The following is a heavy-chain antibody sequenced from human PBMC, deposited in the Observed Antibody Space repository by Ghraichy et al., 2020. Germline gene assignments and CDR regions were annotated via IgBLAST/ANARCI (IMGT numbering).Heavy chain of an antibody. V-gene: IGHV4-31*03. CDR1: GGSVSSGGYY. CDR3: ARGRGRMDPGGFDY. CDR2: VYSSGST. D-gene: IGHD3-16*01. Sequence: SETLSLTCTVSGGSVSSGGYYWNWIRQLPGKGLEWIGYVYSSGSTYYSPSLRSRSTISIDPSKNQFSLKLTSVTAADTAVFYCARGRGRMDPGGFDYWGQGTQVTVSS. J-gene: IGHJ4*02.